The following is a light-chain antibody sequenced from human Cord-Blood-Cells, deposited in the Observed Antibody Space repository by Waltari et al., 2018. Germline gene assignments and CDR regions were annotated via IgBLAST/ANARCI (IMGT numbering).Light chain of an antibody. CDR2: DAS. J-gene: IGKJ4*01. CDR3: QQRSNWPT. Sequence: IVLTQYPATLSLSPGERAPLSCRASQSVSSYLAWYQQKPGQAPRLLIYDASNRATGIPARFSGSGSGTDFTLTISSLEPEDFAVYYCQQRSNWPTFGGGTKVEIK. CDR1: QSVSSY. V-gene: IGKV3-11*01.